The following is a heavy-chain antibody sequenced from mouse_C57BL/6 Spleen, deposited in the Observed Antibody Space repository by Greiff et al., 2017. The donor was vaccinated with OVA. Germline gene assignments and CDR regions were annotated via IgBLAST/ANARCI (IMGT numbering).Heavy chain of an antibody. CDR3: ARELGRAMDY. J-gene: IGHJ4*01. Sequence: QVQLQQPGAELVKPGASVKLSCKASGYTFTSYWMHWVKQRPGQGLEWIGMIHPNSGSTNYNEKFKSKATLTVDKSSSTAYMQLSSLTSEDSASYYCARELGRAMDYWGQGTSVTVSS. D-gene: IGHD1-3*01. CDR2: IHPNSGST. V-gene: IGHV1-64*01. CDR1: GYTFTSYW.